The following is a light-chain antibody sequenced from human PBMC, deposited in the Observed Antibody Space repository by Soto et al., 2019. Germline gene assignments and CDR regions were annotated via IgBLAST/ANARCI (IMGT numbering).Light chain of an antibody. Sequence: IVMTQSQGTLSVSPGERATLSCRASQSVSSNLAWYQQKPGQAPRLLIYEASNRATGIPARFSGSGSGADFTLTISSLEPEDFALYYCQQHINWPLTFGGGTKVDIK. CDR1: QSVSSN. CDR3: QQHINWPLT. J-gene: IGKJ4*01. V-gene: IGKV3-11*01. CDR2: EAS.